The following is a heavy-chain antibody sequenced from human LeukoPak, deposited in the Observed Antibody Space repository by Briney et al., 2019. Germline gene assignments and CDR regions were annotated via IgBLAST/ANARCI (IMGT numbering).Heavy chain of an antibody. CDR2: INSDGSIT. V-gene: IGHV3-74*01. J-gene: IGHJ4*02. Sequence: PGGSLRLSCAASGFTLGSYWMYWVRQAPGKGLVWVSRINSDGSITNYADSVKGRFTISRDNAKNTLYLQMNSLRAEDTAVYYCAGVGGARVYWGQGTLVTVSS. CDR3: AGVGGARVY. CDR1: GFTLGSYW. D-gene: IGHD1-26*01.